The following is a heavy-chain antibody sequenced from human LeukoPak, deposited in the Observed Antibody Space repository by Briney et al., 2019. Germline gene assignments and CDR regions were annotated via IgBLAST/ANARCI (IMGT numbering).Heavy chain of an antibody. Sequence: PSETLSLTCAVYGGSFSGYYWSWIRQPPGKGLEWIGEINHSGSTNYNPSLKSRVTISVDTSKNQFSLELSSVTAADTAVYYCARKRALAAAYNWFDPWGQGTLVTVSS. D-gene: IGHD6-13*01. V-gene: IGHV4-34*01. CDR1: GGSFSGYY. CDR3: ARKRALAAAYNWFDP. J-gene: IGHJ5*02. CDR2: INHSGST.